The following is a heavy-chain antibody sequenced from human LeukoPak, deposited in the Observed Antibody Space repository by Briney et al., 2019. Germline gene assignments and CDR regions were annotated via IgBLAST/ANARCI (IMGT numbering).Heavy chain of an antibody. CDR1: GYSFTSYW. CDR3: ARRRYCSSTSCSNWFDP. V-gene: IGHV5-51*01. J-gene: IGHJ5*02. D-gene: IGHD2-2*01. Sequence: PGESLKISCKGSGYSFTSYWIGWVRQMPGKGLEWMGIIYPGDSDTRYSPSFQGQVTLSADKSISTAYLQWSSLKASDTAMYYCARRRYCSSTSCSNWFDPWGQGTLVTVSS. CDR2: IYPGDSDT.